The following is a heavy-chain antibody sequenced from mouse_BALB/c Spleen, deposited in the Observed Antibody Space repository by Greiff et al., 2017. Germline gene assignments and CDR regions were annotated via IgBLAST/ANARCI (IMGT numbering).Heavy chain of an antibody. D-gene: IGHD1-1*02. V-gene: IGHV5-4*02. CDR2: ISDGGSYT. CDR1: GFTFSDYY. Sequence: EVKLQESGGGLVKPGGSLKLSCAASGFTFSDYYMYWVRQTPEKRLEWVATISDGGSYTYYPDSVKGRFTISRDNAKNNLYLQMSSLKSEDTAMYYCAKDYDYESARFAYWGQGSLVTVSA. J-gene: IGHJ3*01. CDR3: AKDYDYESARFAY.